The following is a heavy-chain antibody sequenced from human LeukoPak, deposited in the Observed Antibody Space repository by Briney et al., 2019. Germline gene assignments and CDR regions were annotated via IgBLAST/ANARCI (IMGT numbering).Heavy chain of an antibody. CDR2: IWYDGSNK. D-gene: IGHD3-22*01. CDR3: ARDLPDYYDSSGYSDYYYGMDV. Sequence: GGSLRLSCAASGFTFSSYGMHWVRQAPGKGLEWVAVIWYDGSNKYYADSVKGRFTISRDNSKNTLYLQMNSLRAEDTAVYYCARDLPDYYDSSGYSDYYYGMDVWGQGTTVTVSS. CDR1: GFTFSSYG. V-gene: IGHV3-33*01. J-gene: IGHJ6*02.